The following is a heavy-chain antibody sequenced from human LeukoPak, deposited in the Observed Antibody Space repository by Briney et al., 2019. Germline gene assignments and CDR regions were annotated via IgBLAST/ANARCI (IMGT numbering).Heavy chain of an antibody. CDR1: GYTFTSYD. Sequence: ASVKVSCKASGYTFTSYDINWVRKAPGQGLEWMGWMNPNTGNTGYAQKFQGRVTMTRSTSISTAYMELSSLRSEDTAVYYCATGRVGATFDYWGQGTLVTVSS. CDR2: MNPNTGNT. V-gene: IGHV1-8*01. J-gene: IGHJ4*02. D-gene: IGHD1-26*01. CDR3: ATGRVGATFDY.